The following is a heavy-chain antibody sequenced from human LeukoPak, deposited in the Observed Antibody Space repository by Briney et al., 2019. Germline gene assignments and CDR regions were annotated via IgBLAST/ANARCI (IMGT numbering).Heavy chain of an antibody. CDR2: INHSGST. CDR1: GGSFSGYY. CDR3: ATRGNWFDP. V-gene: IGHV4-34*01. Sequence: KASETLSLTCAVYGGSFSGYYWSWIRQPPGKGLEWIGEINHSGSTNYNPSLKSRVTISVDTSKNQFSLKLSSVTAADTAVYYCATRGNWFDPWGQGTLVTVSS. J-gene: IGHJ5*02.